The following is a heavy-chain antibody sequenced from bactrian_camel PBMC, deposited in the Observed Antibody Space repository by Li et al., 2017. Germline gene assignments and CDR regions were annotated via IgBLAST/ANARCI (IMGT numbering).Heavy chain of an antibody. Sequence: HVQLVESGGGSVQAGGSLTLSCAPSSGTRSSRMGWFRQAPGKAREGVAVIYPGSGSTFYADSVKGRFTVSRDSAGTTVYLEMFSLKPEDTGTYTCTAGTGRCEYGINNYWGQGTQVTVS. J-gene: IGHJ4*01. CDR1: SGTRSSR. CDR2: IYPGSGST. CDR3: TAGTGRCEYGINNY. D-gene: IGHD1*01. V-gene: IGHV3S54*01.